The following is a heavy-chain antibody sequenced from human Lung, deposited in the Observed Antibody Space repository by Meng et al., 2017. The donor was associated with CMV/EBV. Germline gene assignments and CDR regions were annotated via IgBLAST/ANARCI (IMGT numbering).Heavy chain of an antibody. J-gene: IGHJ6*02. D-gene: IGHD6-19*01. CDR3: ARFGGPGSSGWRGYGMDV. CDR1: GFRFNSYA. CDR2: ISGSGGST. Sequence: SXAASGFRFNSYAMTWVRQAPGKGLEWVSGISGSGGSTYYADSVKGRFTISRDNSKNTLFVQMNSLRAEDTAVYYCARFGGPGSSGWRGYGMDVXGQGXTVTVSS. V-gene: IGHV3-23*01.